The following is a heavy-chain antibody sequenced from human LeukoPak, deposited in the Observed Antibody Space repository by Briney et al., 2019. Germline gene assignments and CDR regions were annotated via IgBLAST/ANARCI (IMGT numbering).Heavy chain of an antibody. V-gene: IGHV4-34*01. CDR3: ASSQQLARPYYFDY. CDR2: INHSGGT. D-gene: IGHD6-13*01. CDR1: GGSFSGYY. Sequence: SETLSLTCAVYGGSFSGYYWSWIRQPPGKGLEWIGEINHSGGTNYNPSLKSRVTISVDTSKNQFSLKLSSVTAADTAVYYCASSQQLARPYYFDYWGQGTLVTVSS. J-gene: IGHJ4*02.